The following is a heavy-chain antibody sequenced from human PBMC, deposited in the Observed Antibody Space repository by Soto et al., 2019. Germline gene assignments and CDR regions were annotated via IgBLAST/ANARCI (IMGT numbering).Heavy chain of an antibody. CDR3: TRFGPYYYDKSTSQNSFDV. D-gene: IGHD3-9*01. V-gene: IGHV3-49*03. J-gene: IGHJ3*01. CDR2: IRSKAYGGTT. Sequence: PGGSLRLSCTASGFSFGDYPVTWYRQAPGKGLECVGFIRSKAYGGTTEYAASVSGRFTISRDDSKSIAYLQLDGLKIEDTAVYYCTRFGPYYYDKSTSQNSFDVCAQRTTVPVSS. CDR1: GFSFGDYP.